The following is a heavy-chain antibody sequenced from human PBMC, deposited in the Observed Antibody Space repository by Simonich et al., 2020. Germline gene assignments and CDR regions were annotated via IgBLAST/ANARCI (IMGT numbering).Heavy chain of an antibody. CDR1: GFTFSSYA. CDR2: IRGSGGRT. V-gene: IGHV3-23*01. CDR3: ATYYFDY. J-gene: IGHJ4*02. Sequence: EVQLLESGGGLVQHGGSLRLSCAASGFTFSSYAMSWVRQAPGKGLGGVSAIRGSGGRTYYADSVKGRFTISRDNAKNTLYLQMNSLRAEDTAVYYCATYYFDYWGQGTLVTVSS.